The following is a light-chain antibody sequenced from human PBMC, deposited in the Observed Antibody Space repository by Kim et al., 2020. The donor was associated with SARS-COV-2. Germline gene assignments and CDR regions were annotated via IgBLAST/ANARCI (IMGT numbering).Light chain of an antibody. J-gene: IGLJ2*01. V-gene: IGLV7-46*01. CDR1: TGAVTSRHY. CDR2: DIS. CDR3: LLSYSDAWPVE. Sequence: QAVVTQEPSLTVSPGGTVTLTCGSTTGAVTSRHYPYWLQQKPGQAPRTLIYDISTKHSWTPARFSGSLLGGKAALTLSGAQPEDEAEYYCLLSYSDAWPVEFGGGTQLTVL.